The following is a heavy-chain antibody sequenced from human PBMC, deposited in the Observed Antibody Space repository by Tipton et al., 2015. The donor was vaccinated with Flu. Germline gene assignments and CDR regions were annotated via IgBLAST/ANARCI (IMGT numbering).Heavy chain of an antibody. J-gene: IGHJ4*02. D-gene: IGHD1-7*01. CDR2: INHSGST. CDR3: ANNPGGTTSL. V-gene: IGHV4-34*01. CDR1: GGSINTYY. Sequence: TLSLTCTVSGGSINTYYWSWIRQPPGKGLEWIGEINHSGSTNYNPSLKSRVIISRDTSKNQFSLKLSSLTATDTAVYYCANNPGGTTSLWGLGTLVTVSS.